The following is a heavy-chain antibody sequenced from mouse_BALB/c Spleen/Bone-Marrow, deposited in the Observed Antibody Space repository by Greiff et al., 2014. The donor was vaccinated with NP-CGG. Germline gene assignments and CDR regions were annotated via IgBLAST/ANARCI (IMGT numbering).Heavy chain of an antibody. CDR2: IHPNSGNT. CDR3: ARSYRFWYFDV. CDR1: GFTFTSSW. J-gene: IGHJ1*01. D-gene: IGHD2-14*01. V-gene: IGHV1S130*01. Sequence: QVQLQQSGSVLVRPGTSVNPSCKASGFTFTSSWMHWAKQRPGQGLEWIGDIHPNSGNTYYNEKFKGKATLTVDSSSSTAYVDLSSLTSEDSAVYFCARSYRFWYFDVWGAGTTVTVSS.